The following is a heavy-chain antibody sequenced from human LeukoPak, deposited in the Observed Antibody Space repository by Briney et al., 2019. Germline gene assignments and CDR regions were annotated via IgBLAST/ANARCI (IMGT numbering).Heavy chain of an antibody. CDR2: INYSGST. J-gene: IGHJ4*02. CDR1: GGSFSGHY. D-gene: IGHD6-13*01. Sequence: SETLSLTCAVYGGSFSGHYWSWIRQPPGKGLESIGEINYSGSTNYNPSLKSRVTISVDTSKNQFSLRLSSVTAADTAVYYCARVLDSNSWYPLDYWGQRTLVTVSS. V-gene: IGHV4-34*01. CDR3: ARVLDSNSWYPLDY.